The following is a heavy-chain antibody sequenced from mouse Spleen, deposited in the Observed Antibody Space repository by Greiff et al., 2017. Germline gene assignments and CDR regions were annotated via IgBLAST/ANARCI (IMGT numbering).Heavy chain of an antibody. V-gene: IGHV1-82*01. J-gene: IGHJ4*01. CDR2: IYPGDGDT. CDR3: ALERYYAMGY. CDR1: GYAFSSSW. Sequence: VQLQQSGPELVKPGASVKISCKASGYAFSSSWMNWVKQRPGKGLEWIGRIYPGDGDTNYNGKFKGKATLTADKSSSTAYMQLSSLTSEDSAVYFCALERYYAMGYRGQGNSVTVSS.